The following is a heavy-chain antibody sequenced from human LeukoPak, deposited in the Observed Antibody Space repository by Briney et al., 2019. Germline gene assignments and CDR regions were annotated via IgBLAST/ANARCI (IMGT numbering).Heavy chain of an antibody. CDR3: ARHKYGSGSYYNPDY. CDR1: GGSISSYY. D-gene: IGHD3-10*01. Sequence: SETLSLTCTVSGGSISSYYWNWIRQPPGKGLEWIGYIYDSGSTNYNPSLKSRVTMSLDTSKNQFSLKLSSVTAADTALYYCARHKYGSGSYYNPDYWGQGTLVTVSS. V-gene: IGHV4-59*08. J-gene: IGHJ4*02. CDR2: IYDSGST.